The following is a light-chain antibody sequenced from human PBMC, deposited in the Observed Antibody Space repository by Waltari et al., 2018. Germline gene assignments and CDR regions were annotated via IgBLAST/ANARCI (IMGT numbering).Light chain of an antibody. CDR3: NSRDSSGNHYV. CDR1: SLRSYS. J-gene: IGLJ1*01. Sequence: SSELTQDPAVSVALGQTVRITCPGESLRSYSASWYQQKPGQAPVLVIYGKNNRPSGIPDRFSGSSSGNTASLTITGAQAEDEADYYCNSRDSSGNHYVFGTGTKVTVL. V-gene: IGLV3-19*01. CDR2: GKN.